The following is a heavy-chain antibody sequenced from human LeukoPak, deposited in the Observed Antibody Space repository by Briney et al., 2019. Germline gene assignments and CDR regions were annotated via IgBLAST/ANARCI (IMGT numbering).Heavy chain of an antibody. CDR3: AREGLWFDGSYCFDY. CDR2: IYHSGST. CDR1: GFIFSSYA. D-gene: IGHD3-10*01. V-gene: IGHV4-4*02. J-gene: IGHJ4*02. Sequence: KTGGSLRLSCAASGFIFSSYAMHWVRQPPGKGLEWIGEIYHSGSTNYNPSLKSRVTISVDKSKNQFSLKLSSVTAADTAVYYCAREGLWFDGSYCFDYWGQGTLVTVSS.